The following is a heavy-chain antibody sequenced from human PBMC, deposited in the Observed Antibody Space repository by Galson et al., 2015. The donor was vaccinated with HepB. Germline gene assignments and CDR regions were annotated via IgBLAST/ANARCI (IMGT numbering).Heavy chain of an antibody. V-gene: IGHV1-46*04. Sequence: SVKVSCKASGYTFTSYYMHWVRQAPGQGLEWMGIINPSGGSTSYAQKLQGRVTMTRDTSTSTVYMELSSLRSEDTAVYYCARAVGYCSSTSCYHYGMDVWGQGTTVTVSS. CDR1: GYTFTSYY. CDR3: ARAVGYCSSTSCYHYGMDV. CDR2: INPSGGST. J-gene: IGHJ6*02. D-gene: IGHD2-2*01.